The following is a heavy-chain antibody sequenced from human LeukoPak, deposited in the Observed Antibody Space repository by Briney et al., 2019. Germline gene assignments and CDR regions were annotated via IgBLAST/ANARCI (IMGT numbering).Heavy chain of an antibody. D-gene: IGHD6-13*01. CDR2: FDPEDGET. V-gene: IGHV1-24*01. J-gene: IGHJ5*02. CDR3: ASHDIAAPIRTRRWFDP. Sequence: GASVKVSCKASGYTFTTYNMHWVRQAPGKGLEWMGGFDPEDGETIYARKFQGRVTMTEDTSTDTAYMELSSLRSEDTAVYYCASHDIAAPIRTRRWFDPWGQGTLVTVSS. CDR1: GYTFTTYN.